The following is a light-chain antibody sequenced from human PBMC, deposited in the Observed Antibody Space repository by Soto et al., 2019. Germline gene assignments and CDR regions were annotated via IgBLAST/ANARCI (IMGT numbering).Light chain of an antibody. V-gene: IGKV1-5*03. Sequence: IQIAPSPSTLSGSVGAKVTITCPASQTISSWLAWYKQKPGKAPKIMIYKASTLKSGVPSRFRGSGSGTEFTLTISSLQPDDFETYYCQHYNSYSEAFGQGTKVDIK. J-gene: IGKJ1*01. CDR2: KAS. CDR1: QTISSW. CDR3: QHYNSYSEA.